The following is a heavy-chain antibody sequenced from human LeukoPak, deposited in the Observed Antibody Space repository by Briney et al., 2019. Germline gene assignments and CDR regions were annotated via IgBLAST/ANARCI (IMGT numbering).Heavy chain of an antibody. CDR1: GGSISSGDYY. D-gene: IGHD6-13*01. V-gene: IGHV4-30-4*01. Sequence: PSQTLSLTCTVSGGSISSGDYYWSWIRQPPGKGLEWIGYIYDSGSTYYNPSLKSRVTISVDTSKNQFSLKLSSVTAADTAVYYCARHALIAAAGTDGAFDIWGQGTMVTVSS. J-gene: IGHJ3*02. CDR2: IYDSGST. CDR3: ARHALIAAAGTDGAFDI.